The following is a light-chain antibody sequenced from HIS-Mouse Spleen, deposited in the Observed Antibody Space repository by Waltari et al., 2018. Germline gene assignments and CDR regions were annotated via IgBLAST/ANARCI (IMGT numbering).Light chain of an antibody. Sequence: EIVLTQSPGTLSFSPGERATLSCRASQSVSSSYLAWYQQKPGQAPRLLIYGASSSATGIPDRFSGSGSGTDFTITISRLEPEDFAVYYCQQYGSSPRTFGQGTKVEIK. CDR1: QSVSSSY. CDR3: QQYGSSPRT. CDR2: GAS. V-gene: IGKV3-20*01. J-gene: IGKJ1*01.